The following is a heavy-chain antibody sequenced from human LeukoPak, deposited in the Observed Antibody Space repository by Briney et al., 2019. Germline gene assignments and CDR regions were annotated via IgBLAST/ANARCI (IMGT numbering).Heavy chain of an antibody. J-gene: IGHJ4*02. Sequence: SETLSLTCAVYGGSFSGYYWSWIRQPPGKGLEWIGEINHSGSTNYNPSLKSRVTISVDTSKNQFSLKLSSVTAADTAVYYYASSAVWFGELLQFDYWGQGTLVTVSS. CDR2: INHSGST. V-gene: IGHV4-34*01. CDR1: GGSFSGYY. D-gene: IGHD3-10*01. CDR3: ASSAVWFGELLQFDY.